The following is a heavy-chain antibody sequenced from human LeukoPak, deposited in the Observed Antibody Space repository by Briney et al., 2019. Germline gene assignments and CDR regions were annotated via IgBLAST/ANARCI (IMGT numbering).Heavy chain of an antibody. V-gene: IGHV4-61*02. J-gene: IGHJ5*02. CDR3: ARGRLSRWFDP. Sequence: PSETLSLTCTVSGGSIYSGSYYWSWIRQPAGKGLEWIGRIYTSGSTNYNPSLKSRVTISVDTSKNQFSLKLSSVTDADTAVYHCARGRLSRWFDPWGQGTLVTVPS. CDR1: GGSIYSGSYY. D-gene: IGHD2-2*01. CDR2: IYTSGST.